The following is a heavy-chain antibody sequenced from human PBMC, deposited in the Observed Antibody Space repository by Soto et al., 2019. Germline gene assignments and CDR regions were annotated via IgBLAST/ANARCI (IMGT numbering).Heavy chain of an antibody. J-gene: IGHJ4*02. V-gene: IGHV4-34*01. CDR2: INHSGST. Sequence: QVQLQQWGAGLLKPSETLSLTCAVYGGSFSGYYWSWIRQPPGKGLEWIGEINHSGSTNYNPSLKSRVTISVDTSKNHFSLKLSSVTAADTAVYYCASIAAAGRYFDYWGQGTLVTVSS. CDR3: ASIAAAGRYFDY. D-gene: IGHD6-13*01. CDR1: GGSFSGYY.